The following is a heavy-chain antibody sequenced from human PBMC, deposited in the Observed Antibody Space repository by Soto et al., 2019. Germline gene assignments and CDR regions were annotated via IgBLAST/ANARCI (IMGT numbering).Heavy chain of an antibody. Sequence: PSETLSLTCAVYGGSFSGYYWSWIRQPPGKGLEWIGEINHSGSTNYNPSLKSRVTISVDTSKNQFSLKLSSVTAADTAVYYCARGHNNYGRWIYWGQGTLVT. V-gene: IGHV4-34*01. CDR1: GGSFSGYY. CDR3: ARGHNNYGRWIY. D-gene: IGHD4-4*01. J-gene: IGHJ4*02. CDR2: INHSGST.